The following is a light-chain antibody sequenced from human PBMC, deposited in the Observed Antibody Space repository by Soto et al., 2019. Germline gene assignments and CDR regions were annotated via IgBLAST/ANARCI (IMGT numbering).Light chain of an antibody. J-gene: IGLJ1*01. CDR3: QVWDIMTDNYV. CDR1: NIGNKR. V-gene: IGLV3-21*04. Sequence: SYELTQPPSVSVAPEKTATITCGGNNIGNKRVHWYRQKPGQAPVLLISYDSDRPSGIPERFSGSNSENTATLTISRVEAGDEADYYCQVWDIMTDNYVFGSGTKLIVL. CDR2: YDS.